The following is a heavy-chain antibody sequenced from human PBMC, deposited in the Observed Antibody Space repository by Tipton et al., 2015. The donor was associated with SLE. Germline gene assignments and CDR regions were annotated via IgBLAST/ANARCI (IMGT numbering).Heavy chain of an antibody. CDR2: IYSGGST. CDR1: GFTFSSYA. Sequence: GSLRLSCAASGFTFSSYAMTWVRQAPGKGLEWVSLIYSGGSTYYADSVKGRFTVSREISNNTLYLQMNSLRPEDTAVYYCARGPVAGTSIYFDYWGQGALVTFSS. J-gene: IGHJ4*02. D-gene: IGHD6-19*01. CDR3: ARGPVAGTSIYFDY. V-gene: IGHV3-23*03.